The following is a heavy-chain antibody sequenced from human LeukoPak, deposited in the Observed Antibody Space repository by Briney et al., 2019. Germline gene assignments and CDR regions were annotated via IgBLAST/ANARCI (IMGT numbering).Heavy chain of an antibody. CDR1: GFTFSSYA. Sequence: GGSLRLSCAASGFTFSSYAMSWVRQAPGKGLEWVSAISGSGGSTYYADSVKGRFTISRDNSKNTLYLQMNSPRAEDTAVYYCAKDISSSWSFDYWGQGTLVTVSS. CDR2: ISGSGGST. J-gene: IGHJ4*02. V-gene: IGHV3-23*01. D-gene: IGHD6-13*01. CDR3: AKDISSSWSFDY.